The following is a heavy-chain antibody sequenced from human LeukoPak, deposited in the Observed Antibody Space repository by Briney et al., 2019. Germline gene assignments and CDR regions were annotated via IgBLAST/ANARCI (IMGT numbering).Heavy chain of an antibody. CDR2: IYSGGST. Sequence: GSLRLSCAASGFTVSSNYMSWVRQAPGKGLEWVSVIYSGGSTYYADSVKGRFTISRDNSKNTLYLQMNSLRGEDTAVYYCAKTFQWYYMDVWGKGTTVTISS. CDR3: AKTFQWYYMDV. V-gene: IGHV3-53*01. CDR1: GFTVSSNY. J-gene: IGHJ6*03. D-gene: IGHD2-8*01.